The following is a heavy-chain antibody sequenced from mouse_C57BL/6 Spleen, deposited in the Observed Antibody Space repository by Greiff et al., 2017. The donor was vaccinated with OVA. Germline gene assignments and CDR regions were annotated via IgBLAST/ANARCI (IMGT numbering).Heavy chain of an antibody. CDR1: GFTFSDYG. Sequence: EVQLQESGGGLVKPGGSLKLSCAASGFTFSDYGMHWVRQAPEKGLEWVAYISSGSSTIYYADTVKGRFTISRDNAKNTLFLQMTSLRSEDTAMYYCARNYGSSYDYAMDYWGQGTSVTVSS. CDR3: ARNYGSSYDYAMDY. V-gene: IGHV5-17*01. J-gene: IGHJ4*01. D-gene: IGHD1-1*01. CDR2: ISSGSSTI.